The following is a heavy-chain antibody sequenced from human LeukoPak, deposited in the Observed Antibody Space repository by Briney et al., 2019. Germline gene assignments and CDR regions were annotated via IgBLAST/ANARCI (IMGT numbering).Heavy chain of an antibody. J-gene: IGHJ4*02. CDR2: IYYSGST. CDR3: ARADSNCPYFDY. V-gene: IGHV4-39*07. Sequence: PSETLSLTCTVSGGSISSSSYYWGWIRQPPGKRLEWIGSIYYSGSTYYNPSLKSRVTILVDTSKNQFSLKLSSVTAADTAVYYCARADSNCPYFDYWGQGTLVTVSS. D-gene: IGHD4-11*01. CDR1: GGSISSSSYY.